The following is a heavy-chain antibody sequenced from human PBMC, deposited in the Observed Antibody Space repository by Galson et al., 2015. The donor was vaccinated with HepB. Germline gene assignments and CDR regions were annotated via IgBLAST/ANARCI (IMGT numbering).Heavy chain of an antibody. V-gene: IGHV3-23*01. CDR1: GFTFSSYA. CDR2: ISGSGGST. Sequence: SLRLSCAASGFTFSSYAMSWVRQAPGKGLEWVSAISGSGGSTYYADSVKGRFTISRDNSKNTLYLQMNSLRAEDTAVYYCAKPSGVRDISPAYYFDYWGQGTLVTVSS. CDR3: AKPSGVRDISPAYYFDY. D-gene: IGHD5-12*01. J-gene: IGHJ4*02.